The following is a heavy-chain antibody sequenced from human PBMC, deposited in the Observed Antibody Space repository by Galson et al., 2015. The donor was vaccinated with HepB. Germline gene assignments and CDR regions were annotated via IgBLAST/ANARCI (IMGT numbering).Heavy chain of an antibody. J-gene: IGHJ6*03. CDR1: GFTFSSVA. Sequence: SLRLSCAASGFTFSSVAMSWVRQAPGKGLEWVSAISGSGGGTYYADSVTVRFTIFIYNSKNKQYLQMNSKSAEYTAVYYCAKDEGYYYYYYMDVWGKGTTVTISS. V-gene: IGHV3-23*01. CDR3: AKDEGYYYYYYMDV. CDR2: ISGSGGGT.